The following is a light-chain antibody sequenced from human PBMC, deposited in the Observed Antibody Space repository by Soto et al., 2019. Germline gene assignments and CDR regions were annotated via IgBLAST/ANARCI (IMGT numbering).Light chain of an antibody. CDR2: AAS. Sequence: DIQMTQSPSSLSASVGERVTITCRASQSISSYLNWYQQKPGKAPKLLIYAASSFQSGVPSRFSGSGSGTEFTLTISSLQPEDFATYYCQQSYSLVTFGQGTKVDIK. CDR3: QQSYSLVT. J-gene: IGKJ1*01. CDR1: QSISSY. V-gene: IGKV1-39*01.